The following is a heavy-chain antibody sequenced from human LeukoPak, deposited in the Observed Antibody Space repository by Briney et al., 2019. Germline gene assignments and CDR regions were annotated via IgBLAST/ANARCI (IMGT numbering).Heavy chain of an antibody. J-gene: IGHJ5*02. CDR1: GYTFTGYY. CDR3: AREGGSIVVVPAAHVNWFDP. CDR2: ISPNSGGT. D-gene: IGHD2-2*01. V-gene: IGHV1-2*02. Sequence: GASVKVSCKASGYTFTGYYMHWVRQAPGQGLEWMGWISPNSGGTNYAQKFQGRVTMTRDTSISTAYMELSRLRSDDTAVYYCAREGGSIVVVPAAHVNWFDPWGQGTLVTVSS.